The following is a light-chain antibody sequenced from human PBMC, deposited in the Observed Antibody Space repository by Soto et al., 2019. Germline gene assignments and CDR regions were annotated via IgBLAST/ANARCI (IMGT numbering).Light chain of an antibody. CDR3: SSYTSSSTSPYV. CDR2: EVS. CDR1: SSDVGGYNY. J-gene: IGLJ1*01. V-gene: IGLV2-14*01. Sequence: QSALTQPASVSGSPGQSITISCTGTSSDVGGYNYVSWYQQHPGKAPKLMIYEVSNRPSGASNRFFGSKSGNTASLTISGLQAEDEADYYCSSYTSSSTSPYVVGTGTKVTVL.